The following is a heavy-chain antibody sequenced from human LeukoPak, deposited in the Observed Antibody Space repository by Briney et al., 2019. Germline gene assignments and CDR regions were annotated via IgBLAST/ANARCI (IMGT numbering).Heavy chain of an antibody. CDR3: ARSSHYDILTGYSEEDAFDI. CDR1: GFTVSSNY. Sequence: GGSLRLSCAAPGFTVSSNYMRWIRQAPGKGLEWVSVIYSGGSTDYADSVKGRFTISRDNSKNTLYLQMNSLRVEDTAVYYCARSSHYDILTGYSEEDAFDIWGQGTMVTVSS. V-gene: IGHV3-53*01. CDR2: IYSGGST. J-gene: IGHJ3*02. D-gene: IGHD3-9*01.